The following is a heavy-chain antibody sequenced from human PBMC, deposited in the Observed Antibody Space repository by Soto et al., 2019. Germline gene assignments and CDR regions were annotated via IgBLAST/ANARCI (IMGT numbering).Heavy chain of an antibody. CDR2: IYYSGST. V-gene: IGHV4-31*03. D-gene: IGHD3-10*01. CDR3: ARDLRYGSGSYYTHSYFDY. J-gene: IGHJ4*02. CDR1: GGSIRSGGYY. Sequence: PSETLSLTCTVSGGSIRSGGYYWSWILQHPGKGLEWIGYIYYSGSTYYNPSLKSRVTISVDTSKNQFSLKLSSVTAADTAVYYCARDLRYGSGSYYTHSYFDYWGRGTLVTVSS.